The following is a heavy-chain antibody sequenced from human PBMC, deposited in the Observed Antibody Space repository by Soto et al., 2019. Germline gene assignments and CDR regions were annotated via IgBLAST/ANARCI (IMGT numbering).Heavy chain of an antibody. CDR1: GFTFSNFA. D-gene: IGHD2-2*01. J-gene: IGHJ6*03. Sequence: EVQVLESGGGSVQPGGSLRLSCAASGFTFSNFAMSWVCHAPGKGLEWVSEITGSTGTTYYADSVKGRFIISRDNSKNTVHLQRNSLRAEDTAVYYCAKDTSSSPYYMDVWGKGTTVTVSS. CDR2: ITGSTGTT. V-gene: IGHV3-23*01. CDR3: AKDTSSSPYYMDV.